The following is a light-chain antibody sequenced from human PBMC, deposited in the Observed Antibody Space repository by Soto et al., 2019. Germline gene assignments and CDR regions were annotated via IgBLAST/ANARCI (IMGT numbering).Light chain of an antibody. CDR1: SSDVGGYNY. V-gene: IGLV2-11*01. J-gene: IGLJ1*01. Sequence: QSALTQPRSVSGSTGQSVTISCTGTSSDVGGYNYVSWYQQHPGKAPQLMIYDVTTRPSGVPDRFSGSKSGKTASLTIAGLQAEDEADYYCSSHAGSSVVFGTGTKVTVL. CDR3: SSHAGSSVV. CDR2: DVT.